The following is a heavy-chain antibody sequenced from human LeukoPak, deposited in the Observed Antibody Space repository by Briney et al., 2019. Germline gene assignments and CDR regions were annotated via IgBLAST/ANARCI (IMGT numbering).Heavy chain of an antibody. J-gene: IGHJ4*02. CDR3: AREDSQGLDIVVVPAAGSFDY. D-gene: IGHD2-2*01. CDR2: ISSSSSYI. Sequence: GGSLRLSCASSVFTFSSYSMNWVRQAPGKGLEWVSSISSSSSYIYYADSVKGRFTISRDNAKNSLYLQMNSLRAEDTAVYYCAREDSQGLDIVVVPAAGSFDYWGQGTLVTVSS. V-gene: IGHV3-21*01. CDR1: VFTFSSYS.